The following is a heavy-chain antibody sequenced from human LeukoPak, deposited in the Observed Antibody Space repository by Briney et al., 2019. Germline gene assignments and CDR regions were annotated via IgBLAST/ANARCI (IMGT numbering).Heavy chain of an antibody. CDR3: ARDYRRDYYGSGSYYNPHY. V-gene: IGHV3-21*01. CDR1: GFTFSSYS. CDR2: ISNSSSYI. J-gene: IGHJ4*02. D-gene: IGHD3-10*01. Sequence: PGGSLRLSCAASGFTFSSYSMNWVRQAPGKGLEWVSSISNSSSYIYYADSVKGRFTISRDNAKNSLCLQMNSLRAEDTAVYYCARDYRRDYYGSGSYYNPHYWGQGTQVTVSS.